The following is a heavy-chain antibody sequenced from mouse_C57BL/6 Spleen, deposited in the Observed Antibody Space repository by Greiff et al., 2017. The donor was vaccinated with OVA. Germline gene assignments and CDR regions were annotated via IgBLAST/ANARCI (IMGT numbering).Heavy chain of an antibody. Sequence: QVQLQQSGPELVKPGASVKISCKASGYAFSSSWMNWVKPRPGKGLEWIGRIYPGDGDTNYNGKFKGKATLTADKSSSTAYMQLSSLTSEDSAVYFCARDDYDPFAYWGQGTLVTVSA. V-gene: IGHV1-82*01. D-gene: IGHD2-4*01. CDR2: IYPGDGDT. J-gene: IGHJ3*01. CDR1: GYAFSSSW. CDR3: ARDDYDPFAY.